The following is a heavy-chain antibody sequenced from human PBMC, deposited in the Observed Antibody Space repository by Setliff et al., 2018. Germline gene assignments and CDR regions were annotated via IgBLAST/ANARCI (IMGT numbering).Heavy chain of an antibody. CDR1: GGAFSTSA. V-gene: IGHV1-69*13. J-gene: IGHJ6*02. CDR2: IRPIVGSA. D-gene: IGHD2-15*01. CDR3: VRDILGEESAEVVDV. Sequence: SVKVSCKVSGGAFSTSAISWVRQAPGQGLEWVGAIRPIVGSANYGNKFQGRVTITADESTSTAYMEVMSLRTDDTAVYYCVRDILGEESAEVVDVWGQGTTVTVSS.